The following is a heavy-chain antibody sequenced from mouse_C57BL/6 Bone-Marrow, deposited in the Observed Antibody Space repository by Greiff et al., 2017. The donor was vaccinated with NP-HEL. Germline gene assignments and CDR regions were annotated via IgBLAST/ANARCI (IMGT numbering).Heavy chain of an antibody. D-gene: IGHD2-1*01. CDR3: ARVLWYWFAY. CDR2: INPSTGGT. V-gene: IGHV1-42*01. Sequence: DVKLQESGPELVKPGASVKISCKASGYSFTGYYMNWVKQSPEKSLEWIGEINPSTGGTTYNQKFKAKATLTVDKSSSTAYMQLKSLTSEDSAVYYCARVLWYWFAYWGQGTLVTVSA. CDR1: GYSFTGYY. J-gene: IGHJ3*01.